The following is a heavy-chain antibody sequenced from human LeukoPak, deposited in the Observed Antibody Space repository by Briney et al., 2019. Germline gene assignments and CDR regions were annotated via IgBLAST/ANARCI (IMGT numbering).Heavy chain of an antibody. V-gene: IGHV4-4*07. J-gene: IGHJ6*02. CDR1: GGSISSYY. CDR3: ARGPIVISGATYYYYCMDV. CDR2: IYTSGST. Sequence: SETLSLTCTVSGGSISSYYWSWIRQPAGKGLEWIGSIYTSGSTNYNPSLKSRVTMSVDTSKNQFSLKLSSVTAADTAVYHCARGPIVISGATYYYYCMDVWGQGTTVTVSS. D-gene: IGHD1-26*01.